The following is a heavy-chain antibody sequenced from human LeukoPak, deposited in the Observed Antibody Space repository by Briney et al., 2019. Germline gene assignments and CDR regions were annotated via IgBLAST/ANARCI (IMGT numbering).Heavy chain of an antibody. CDR3: ARDAPAAAGTTPQGY. Sequence: ASVKVSCKASGGIFSSYAISWVRQAPGQGLEWMGGIIPIFGTANYAQKFQGRVTITADESTSTAYMELSSLRSEDTAVYYCARDAPAAAGTTPQGYWGQGTLVTVSS. V-gene: IGHV1-69*13. D-gene: IGHD6-13*01. CDR2: IIPIFGTA. CDR1: GGIFSSYA. J-gene: IGHJ4*02.